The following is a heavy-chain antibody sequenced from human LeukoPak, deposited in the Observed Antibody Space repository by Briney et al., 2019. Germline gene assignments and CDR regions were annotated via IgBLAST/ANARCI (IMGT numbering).Heavy chain of an antibody. V-gene: IGHV3-23*01. D-gene: IGHD2-21*01. CDR1: GFTFSSYA. CDR2: ISGGSTST. Sequence: PGGSLRLSCAASGFTFSSYAMSWVRQSPGKGLEWVSAISGGSTSTYYADSVKGRITISRDNSKNTLFLQMNSLRAEDTAVYYCAKIAQYGMDVWGQGTTVTVSS. CDR3: AKIAQYGMDV. J-gene: IGHJ6*02.